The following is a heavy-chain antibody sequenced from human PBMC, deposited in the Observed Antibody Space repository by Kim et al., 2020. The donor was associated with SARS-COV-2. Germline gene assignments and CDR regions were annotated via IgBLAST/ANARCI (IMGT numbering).Heavy chain of an antibody. CDR2: ISGSGDST. Sequence: GGSLRLSCAASGFTFSNCAMSWVRQAPGKGLEWVSAISGSGDSTYYADSVKGRFTISRDNSKNTLYLQMNSLRAEDTAVYYCAKDGVPNYDFWSGPLYYYYGMDVWGQGTTVTVSS. V-gene: IGHV3-23*01. J-gene: IGHJ6*02. CDR1: GFTFSNCA. D-gene: IGHD3-3*01. CDR3: AKDGVPNYDFWSGPLYYYYGMDV.